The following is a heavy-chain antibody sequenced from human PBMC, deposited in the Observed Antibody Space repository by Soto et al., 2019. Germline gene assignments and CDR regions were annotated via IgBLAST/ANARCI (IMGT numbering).Heavy chain of an antibody. CDR2: INHSGST. Sequence: QVQLQQWGAGLLKPSETLSLTCAVYGGSFSGYYWSWIRQPPGKGLEWIGEINHSGSTNYNPSLKSRVTISVDTSKNQFSLKLSSVTAADTAVYYCASSSWYKGFLDYWGQGTLVTVSS. CDR1: GGSFSGYY. D-gene: IGHD6-13*01. V-gene: IGHV4-34*01. J-gene: IGHJ4*02. CDR3: ASSSWYKGFLDY.